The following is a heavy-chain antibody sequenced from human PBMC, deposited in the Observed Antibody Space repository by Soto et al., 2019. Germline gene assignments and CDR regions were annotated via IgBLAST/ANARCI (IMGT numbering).Heavy chain of an antibody. Sequence: SVNVSCKASGGTFSSYAISWVRQAPGQGLEWMGGIIPIFGTANYAQKFQGRVTITADESTSTAYMELSSLRSEDTAVYYCARMGITGPKGDYWGQGTLVTVSS. CDR1: GGTFSSYA. CDR3: ARMGITGPKGDY. CDR2: IIPIFGTA. V-gene: IGHV1-69*13. J-gene: IGHJ4*02. D-gene: IGHD1-20*01.